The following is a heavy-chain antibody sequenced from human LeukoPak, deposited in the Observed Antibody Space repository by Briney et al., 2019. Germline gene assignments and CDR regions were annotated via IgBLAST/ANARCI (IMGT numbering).Heavy chain of an antibody. CDR1: GFTFSDYY. D-gene: IGHD2-15*01. V-gene: IGHV3-11*01. J-gene: IGHJ4*02. CDR3: ARFVAPRVVAVVVAARTYYFDY. CDR2: IGSTDNVI. Sequence: GGSLRLSCAASGFTFSDYYMSWIRQAPGKGLEWVSYIGSTDNVIYYADSVKGRFTISRDNAKNSLYLQMNSLRAEDTAVYYCARFVAPRVVAVVVAARTYYFDYWGQGTLVTVSS.